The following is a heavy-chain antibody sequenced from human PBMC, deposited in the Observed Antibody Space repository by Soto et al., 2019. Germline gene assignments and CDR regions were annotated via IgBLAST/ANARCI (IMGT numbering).Heavy chain of an antibody. CDR3: ARMSRTVNY. CDR2: TYYNGRT. Sequence: SETLSLTCTVSGDAVTSSSYFWSWIRQSPGRGLEYIGYTYYNGRTNYNPSLQSRVTISVDTSTSQFSLNLTSVTAGDTAVYYCARMSRTVNYWGQGIPVTVSS. CDR1: GDAVTSSSYF. V-gene: IGHV4-61*01. D-gene: IGHD4-17*01. J-gene: IGHJ4*02.